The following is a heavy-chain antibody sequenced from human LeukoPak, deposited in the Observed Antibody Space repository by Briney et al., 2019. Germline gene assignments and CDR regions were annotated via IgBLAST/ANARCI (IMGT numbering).Heavy chain of an antibody. CDR3: ASYSGSYPDYFDY. V-gene: IGHV3-30*02. CDR2: IRYDGSNK. CDR1: GFTFSSYG. J-gene: IGHJ4*02. D-gene: IGHD1-26*01. Sequence: GSLRLSCAASGFTFSSYGMHWVRQAPGKGLEWVAFIRYDGSNKYYADSVKGRFTISRDNSKNTLYLQMNSLRAEDTAVYYCASYSGSYPDYFDYWGQGTLVTVSS.